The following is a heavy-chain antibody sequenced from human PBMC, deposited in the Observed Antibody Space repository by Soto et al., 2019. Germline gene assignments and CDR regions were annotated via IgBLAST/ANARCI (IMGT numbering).Heavy chain of an antibody. V-gene: IGHV4-34*01. CDR3: AGHCTTTSCYWRFDP. CDR2: INHRGST. CDR1: GGSFSGYS. J-gene: IGHJ5*02. D-gene: IGHD2-2*01. Sequence: QVQLQQWGAGLLKPSETLSLTCAVYGGSFSGYSWSWIRQPPGKGLEWIGGINHRGSTNYNLSLKSRFTISVDTSKNQFSLKVSSVTAADTAVYYCAGHCTTTSCYWRFDPWGQGTLVTVSS.